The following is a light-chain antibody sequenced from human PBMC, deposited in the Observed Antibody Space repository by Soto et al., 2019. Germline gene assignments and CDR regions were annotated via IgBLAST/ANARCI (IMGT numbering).Light chain of an antibody. CDR3: QKYNSAPQWT. CDR2: AAS. J-gene: IGKJ1*01. CDR1: QGISNY. Sequence: DIQMTPSPSSLSASVGDRVTITCRASQGISNYLAWYQQKPGKVPKLLIYAASTLQSAVPSRFSGSGSGTDFTLTISSLQPEDVATYYCQKYNSAPQWTFGQGTKVEIK. V-gene: IGKV1-27*01.